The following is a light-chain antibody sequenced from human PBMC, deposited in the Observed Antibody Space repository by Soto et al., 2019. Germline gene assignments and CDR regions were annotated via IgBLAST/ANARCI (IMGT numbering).Light chain of an antibody. CDR1: SSNIGAGYD. J-gene: IGLJ2*01. Sequence: QTVVTQPPSVSGAPGQTITISCTGSSSNIGAGYDVHWYQQLPGRAPKLLIYGNNNRPSGVPDRFSGSKSGTSVSLAITGLRGEDEADYYCSSYAGSNNLHVLFGGGTQLTVL. CDR3: SSYAGSNNLHVL. V-gene: IGLV1-40*01. CDR2: GNN.